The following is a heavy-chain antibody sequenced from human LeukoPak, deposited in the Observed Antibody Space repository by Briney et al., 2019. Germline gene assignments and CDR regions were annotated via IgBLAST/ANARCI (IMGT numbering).Heavy chain of an antibody. V-gene: IGHV4-39*07. D-gene: IGHD1-1*01. CDR2: MYYRGST. Sequence: MSSETLFLTCTVSGGSINSSSYYWGWVRQPPGKGLEWIGSMYYRGSTYYNPSLKSRVTISVDTSKNQFSLKLSSVTAADTAVYYCARDAGHQLSRRNYYAMDVWGQGTTVTVSS. CDR1: GGSINSSSYY. CDR3: ARDAGHQLSRRNYYAMDV. J-gene: IGHJ6*02.